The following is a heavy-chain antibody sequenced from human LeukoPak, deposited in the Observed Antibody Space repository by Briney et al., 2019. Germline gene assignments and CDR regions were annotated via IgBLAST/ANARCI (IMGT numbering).Heavy chain of an antibody. Sequence: GESLKISCKGSGYSFTSYWIGWVRQMPGKGLEWMGIIYPGDSDTRYSPSFQGQVTISADKSISTAYLQWSSLKASDTAMYYCARHPVPYYYDSSGYWFDYWGQGTLVTVSS. J-gene: IGHJ4*02. D-gene: IGHD3-22*01. V-gene: IGHV5-51*01. CDR1: GYSFTSYW. CDR3: ARHPVPYYYDSSGYWFDY. CDR2: IYPGDSDT.